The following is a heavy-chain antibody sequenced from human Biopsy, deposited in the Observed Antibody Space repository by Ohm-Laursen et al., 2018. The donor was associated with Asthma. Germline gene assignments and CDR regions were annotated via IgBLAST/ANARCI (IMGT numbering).Heavy chain of an antibody. J-gene: IGHJ4*02. CDR1: GFVFRSHA. Sequence: SLGLSCAASGFVFRSHAMHWVRQAPGKGLEWVAVVSYDGGVAHYADSMEGRFTISRDNAKSTLYLQMNRLRTDDTAVYYCAKRRGYSDLTDFDHWGQGTLVTVSS. CDR2: VSYDGGVA. CDR3: AKRRGYSDLTDFDH. V-gene: IGHV3-30*18. D-gene: IGHD3-3*01.